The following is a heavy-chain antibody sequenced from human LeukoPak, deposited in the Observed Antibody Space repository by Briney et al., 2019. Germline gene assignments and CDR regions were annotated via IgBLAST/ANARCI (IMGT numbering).Heavy chain of an antibody. CDR1: GFTFSGCA. CDR3: ARDSGSPQDAFDI. V-gene: IGHV3-23*01. CDR2: IRGSGGTT. J-gene: IGHJ3*02. Sequence: GGSLGLSCAASGFTFSGCAMSWVRQAPGKGLEWVSAIRGSGGTTYYADSVKGRFTISRDNAKNSLYLQMNSLRAEDTAVYYCARDSGSPQDAFDIWGQGTMVTVSS. D-gene: IGHD6-13*01.